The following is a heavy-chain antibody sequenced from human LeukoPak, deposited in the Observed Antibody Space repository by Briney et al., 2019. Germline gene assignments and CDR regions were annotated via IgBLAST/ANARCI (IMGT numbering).Heavy chain of an antibody. CDR1: GFTFSSYE. Sequence: GGSLRLSCAASGFTFSSYEMNWVRQAPGKGLEWVSYISSSGSTIYYADCVKGRFTISRDNANNSLYLQMNSLRAEDTAVYYCARDRQYQLILDYWGQGTLVTVSS. V-gene: IGHV3-48*03. J-gene: IGHJ4*02. CDR2: ISSSGSTI. D-gene: IGHD2-2*01. CDR3: ARDRQYQLILDY.